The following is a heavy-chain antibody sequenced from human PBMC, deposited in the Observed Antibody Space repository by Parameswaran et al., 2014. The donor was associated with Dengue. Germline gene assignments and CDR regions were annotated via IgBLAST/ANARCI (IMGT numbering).Heavy chain of an antibody. CDR3: ARSYDSSGCADY. J-gene: IGHJ4*02. D-gene: IGHD3-22*01. V-gene: IGHV1-18*04. Sequence: ASSEGLLQGFWLHFTSYGISWVRQAPGQGLEWMGWISAYNGNTNYAQKLQGRVTMTTDTSTSTAYMELRSLRSDDTAVYYRARSYDSSGCADYWGQGTLVTVSS. CDR1: LHFTSYG. CDR2: ISAYNGNT.